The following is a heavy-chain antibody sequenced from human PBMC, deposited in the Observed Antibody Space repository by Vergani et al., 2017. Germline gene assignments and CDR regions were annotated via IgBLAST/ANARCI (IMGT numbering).Heavy chain of an antibody. D-gene: IGHD6-13*01. J-gene: IGHJ3*02. CDR2: IYSGGST. Sequence: EVQLVESGGGLVQPGGSLRLSCAASGFTVSSNYMSWVRQAPGKVLEWVSVIYSGGSTYYADSVKGRFTISRDNSKNTLYLQMNSLRAEDTAVYYCARESIAAGDAFDIWGQGTMVTVSS. CDR3: ARESIAAGDAFDI. CDR1: GFTVSSNY. V-gene: IGHV3-66*02.